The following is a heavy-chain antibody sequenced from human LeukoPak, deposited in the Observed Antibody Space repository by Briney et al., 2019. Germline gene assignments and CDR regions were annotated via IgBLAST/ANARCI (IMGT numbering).Heavy chain of an antibody. CDR2: IFYSGST. CDR3: VTPSGSYPGLYYYYMDV. CDR1: GGSMRSRTYY. V-gene: IGHV4-39*01. Sequence: PSETLSLTCTVSGGSMRSRTYYWGWIRQPPGKGLEWIGSIFYSGSTYYNPSLRSRVTISVDTSNNQFSLKLNSVTAADTAIYYCVTPSGSYPGLYYYYMDVWGKGTTVTVSS. D-gene: IGHD1-26*01. J-gene: IGHJ6*03.